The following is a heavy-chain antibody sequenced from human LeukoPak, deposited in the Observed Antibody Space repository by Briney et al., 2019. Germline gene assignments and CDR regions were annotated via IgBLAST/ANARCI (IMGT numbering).Heavy chain of an antibody. CDR2: ICGSGGSA. V-gene: IGHV3-23*01. D-gene: IGHD3-9*01. CDR3: AKKVLRYFHWLNWYVP. CDR1: GFSISSYA. Sequence: PGGSLRLTCAASGFSISSYALSWVRQAPGPGMDLVSTICGSGGSASYADSVKGRFTSSRDKSKNTLYLQMNSLRAEDTAVYYCAKKVLRYFHWLNWYVPWGQGNLVTVSS. J-gene: IGHJ5*02.